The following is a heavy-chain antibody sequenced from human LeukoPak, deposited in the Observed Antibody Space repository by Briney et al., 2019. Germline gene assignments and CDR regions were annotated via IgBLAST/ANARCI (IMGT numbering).Heavy chain of an antibody. V-gene: IGHV1-2*02. Sequence: ASVKVSCKASGYTFTGYYMHWVRQAPGQGLEWMGWINPNSGGTNYAQKFQGRVTMTRDTSISTAYMELSRLRSDDTAVYYCARDHYCDSSGLGDWGQGTLVTVSS. CDR1: GYTFTGYY. J-gene: IGHJ4*02. D-gene: IGHD3-22*01. CDR2: INPNSGGT. CDR3: ARDHYCDSSGLGD.